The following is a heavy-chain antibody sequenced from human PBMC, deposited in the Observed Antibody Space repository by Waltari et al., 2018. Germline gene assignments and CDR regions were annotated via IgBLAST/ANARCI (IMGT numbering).Heavy chain of an antibody. CDR1: GFTFSSYG. CDR2: IWYDGSNK. J-gene: IGHJ4*02. CDR3: ARVRDGYLYYFDY. Sequence: QVQLVESGGGVVQPGRSLRLSCAASGFTFSSYGMHWVRQAPGKGLEWVAVIWYDGSNKYYADSVKGRLTISRDNSKNTLYLQMNSLRAEDTAVYYCARVRDGYLYYFDYWGQGTLVTVSS. V-gene: IGHV3-33*01. D-gene: IGHD5-12*01.